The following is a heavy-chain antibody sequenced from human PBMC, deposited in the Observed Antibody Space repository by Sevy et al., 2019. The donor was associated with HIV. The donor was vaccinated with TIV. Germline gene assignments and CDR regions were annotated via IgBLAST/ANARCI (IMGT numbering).Heavy chain of an antibody. CDR2: FDPEDGET. Sequence: ASVKVSCKVSGYTLTELSMHCVRQAPGKGLEWMGGFDPEDGETIYAQKFQGRVTMTEDTSTDTAYMELSSLRSEDTAVYYCATSIITIFGVATYYYYGMDVWGQWTTVTVSS. CDR1: GYTLTELS. CDR3: ATSIITIFGVATYYYYGMDV. D-gene: IGHD3-3*01. V-gene: IGHV1-24*01. J-gene: IGHJ6*02.